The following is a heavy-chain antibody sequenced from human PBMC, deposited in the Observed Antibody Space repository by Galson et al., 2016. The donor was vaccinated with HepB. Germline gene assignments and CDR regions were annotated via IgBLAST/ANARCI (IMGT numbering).Heavy chain of an antibody. D-gene: IGHD3-10*01. CDR1: GDSFGSTDYY. CDR3: ARMSHYGSTGYYPESYYFDY. J-gene: IGHJ4*02. V-gene: IGHV4-39*01. CDR2: IYYSGTT. Sequence: SETLSLTCTVSGDSFGSTDYYWAWIRQPPGKGLEWIGNIYYSGTTYYSPSPKSRVTISEDTSKTQFSLNLRFVTAADTAIYYCARMSHYGSTGYYPESYYFDYWGQGSLVTVSS.